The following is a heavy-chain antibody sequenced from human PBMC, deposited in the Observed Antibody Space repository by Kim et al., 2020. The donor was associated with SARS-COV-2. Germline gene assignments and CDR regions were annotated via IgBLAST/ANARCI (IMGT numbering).Heavy chain of an antibody. CDR3: TRLYGSGRVDY. CDR1: GFTFGDYA. Sequence: GGSLRRSCTASGFTFGDYAMSWFRQAPGKGLEWVGFIRSKAYGGTTEYAASVKGRFTISRDDSKSIAYLQMNSLKTEDTAVYYCTRLYGSGRVDYWGQGTLVTVSS. D-gene: IGHD3-10*01. CDR2: IRSKAYGGTT. V-gene: IGHV3-49*03. J-gene: IGHJ4*02.